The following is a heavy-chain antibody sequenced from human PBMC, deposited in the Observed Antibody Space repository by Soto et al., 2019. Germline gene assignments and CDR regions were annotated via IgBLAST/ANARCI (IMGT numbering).Heavy chain of an antibody. D-gene: IGHD3-3*01. CDR3: ARANEIFDSSPDGMDV. J-gene: IGHJ6*02. CDR1: GYTFTGYY. CDR2: INPNSGGT. Sequence: EASVKVSCKASGYTFTGYYMHWVRQAPGQGLEWMGWINPNSGGTNYAQKFQGWVTMTRDTSISTAYMELSRLRSDDTAVYYCARANEIFDSSPDGMDVWGQGTTVTVSS. V-gene: IGHV1-2*04.